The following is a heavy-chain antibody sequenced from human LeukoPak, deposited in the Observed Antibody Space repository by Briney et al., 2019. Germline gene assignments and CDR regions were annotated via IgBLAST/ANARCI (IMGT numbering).Heavy chain of an antibody. J-gene: IGHJ4*02. V-gene: IGHV4-34*01. CDR3: ARGRDGSSCYLDFDY. CDR2: VNNSGST. CDR1: GGSFSGYY. Sequence: PPETLSLTCAVSGGSFSGYYWSWIRQPPGKGLEWIGEVNNSGSTDYNPSLKSRVTISVDTSKNQFSLKLSSVTAADTAVYYCARGRDGSSCYLDFDYWGQGTLVTVSS. D-gene: IGHD2-2*01.